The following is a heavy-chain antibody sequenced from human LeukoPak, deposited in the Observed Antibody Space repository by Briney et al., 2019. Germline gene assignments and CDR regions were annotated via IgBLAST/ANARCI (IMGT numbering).Heavy chain of an antibody. D-gene: IGHD2-15*01. CDR2: INPSGGST. CDR3: ARGQKTAATSALPNNWFDP. J-gene: IGHJ5*02. Sequence: ASVKVSCRASGYTFTSYYMHWVRQAPGQGLEWMGIINPSGGSTSYAQKFQGRVTMTRDTSTSTVYMELSRLRSDDTAVYYCARGQKTAATSALPNNWFDPWGQGTLVTVSS. V-gene: IGHV1-46*01. CDR1: GYTFTSYY.